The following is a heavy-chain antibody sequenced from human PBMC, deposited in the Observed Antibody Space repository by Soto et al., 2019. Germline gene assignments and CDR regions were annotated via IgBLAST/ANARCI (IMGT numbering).Heavy chain of an antibody. Sequence: EVQLVESGGGLVQPGGSLRLSCAASGFTFSTYSMNWVRQAPGKGLEWVSYISSSGSTFYYANPLKGRFTISRDNSMKQLSLQMNTLRAEDTAVYYCARESFDSSANRRDYYFDYWGQGTLVIVSS. CDR3: ARESFDSSANRRDYYFDY. CDR1: GFTFSTYS. CDR2: ISSSGSTF. J-gene: IGHJ4*02. V-gene: IGHV3-48*01. D-gene: IGHD3-22*01.